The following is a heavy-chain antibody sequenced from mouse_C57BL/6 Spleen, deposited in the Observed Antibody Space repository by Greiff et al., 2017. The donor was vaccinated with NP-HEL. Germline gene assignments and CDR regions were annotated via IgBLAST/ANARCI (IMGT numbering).Heavy chain of an antibody. D-gene: IGHD1-1*01. CDR1: GYTFTSYW. Sequence: QVQLQQPGAELVKPGASVKMSCKASGYTFTSYWITWVKQRPGQGLEWIGDIYPGSGSTNYNEKFKSKATLTVDPYSSTAYMQLSSLTSEDSAVYYCARPGSSYGGFDYWGQGTTPTGSS. CDR2: IYPGSGST. CDR3: ARPGSSYGGFDY. V-gene: IGHV1-55*01. J-gene: IGHJ2*01.